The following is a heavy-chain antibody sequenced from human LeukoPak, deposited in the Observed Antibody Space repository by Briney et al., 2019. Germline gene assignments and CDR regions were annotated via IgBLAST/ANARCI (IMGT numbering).Heavy chain of an antibody. J-gene: IGHJ4*02. CDR2: INPNSGDT. CDR3: ARDLHPYIVVVPAAPDY. D-gene: IGHD2-2*01. Sequence: ASVKVSCKASGYTFTGYYIHWVRQAPGQGLEWMGLINPNSGDTKYAQKFQGRVTMTRDTSISTAYMELSRLRSDDTAVYYCARDLHPYIVVVPAAPDYWGQGTLVTVSS. V-gene: IGHV1-2*02. CDR1: GYTFTGYY.